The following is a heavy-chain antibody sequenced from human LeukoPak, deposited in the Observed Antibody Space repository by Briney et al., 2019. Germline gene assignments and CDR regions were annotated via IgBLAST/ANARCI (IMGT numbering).Heavy chain of an antibody. D-gene: IGHD1-26*01. V-gene: IGHV3-15*01. CDR2: LKSKTDGGTT. J-gene: IGHJ4*02. CDR1: GFTFSDAW. Sequence: GGSLRLSCAAAGFTFSDAWMSWGRQAPGKALEWVGRLKSKTDGGTTDYAAPVKGRFTISRDDSKNTLYLQMNSLKIEDTAVYYCARYYGYSGSHYYLDYSGQGTLVTVSS. CDR3: ARYYGYSGSHYYLDY.